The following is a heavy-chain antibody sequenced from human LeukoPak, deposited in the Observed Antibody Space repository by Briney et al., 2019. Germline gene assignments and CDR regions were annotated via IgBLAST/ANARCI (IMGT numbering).Heavy chain of an antibody. V-gene: IGHV4-4*07. CDR2: IYTSGST. CDR1: GGSISSYY. J-gene: IGHJ4*02. D-gene: IGHD4-17*01. Sequence: SETLSLTCSVSGGSISSYYWSWIRQPAGKGLERIGRIYTSGSTNYNPSLRSRVTMSVDTSKNQFSLKLSSVTAADTAVYYCARMTTVTARLIDYWGQGTLVTVSS. CDR3: ARMTTVTARLIDY.